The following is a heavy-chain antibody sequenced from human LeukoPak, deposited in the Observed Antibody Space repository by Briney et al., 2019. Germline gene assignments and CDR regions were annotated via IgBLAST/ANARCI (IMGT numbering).Heavy chain of an antibody. CDR3: ARLGYCSSTSWLPGDCYYYYMDV. CDR1: GGSISSYY. Sequence: WETLSLTCTVSGGSISSYYWSWIRQPPGKGLEWIGYIYYSGSNNYNPSLKSRVTISVDTSKNQFSLKLSSVTAADTAVYYCARLGYCSSTSWLPGDCYYYYMDVWGKRTTVTVSS. J-gene: IGHJ6*03. CDR2: IYYSGSN. D-gene: IGHD2-2*01. V-gene: IGHV4-59*08.